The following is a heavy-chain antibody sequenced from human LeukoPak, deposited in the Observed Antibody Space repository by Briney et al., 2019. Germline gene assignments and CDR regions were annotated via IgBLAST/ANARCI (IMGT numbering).Heavy chain of an antibody. Sequence: GGSLRLSCAASGFTFSSYSMNWVRQAPGKGLEWVSSISSSSSYIYYADSVKGRFTISRDNAKNSLYLQMNSLRAEDTAVYYCARVIPAAGDDAFDIWGQGTMVTVSS. CDR2: ISSSSSYI. J-gene: IGHJ3*02. D-gene: IGHD6-25*01. CDR1: GFTFSSYS. CDR3: ARVIPAAGDDAFDI. V-gene: IGHV3-21*01.